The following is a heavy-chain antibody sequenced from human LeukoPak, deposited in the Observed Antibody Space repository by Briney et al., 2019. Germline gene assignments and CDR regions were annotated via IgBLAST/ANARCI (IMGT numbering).Heavy chain of an antibody. V-gene: IGHV3-48*03. J-gene: IGHJ1*01. CDR1: GLTFSDYE. CDR2: ISSSGETI. CDR3: IPPAAGLRRTISTEYFQH. Sequence: GGSLRLSCAAAGLTFSDYEMYWVRQAPGKGLEWVSYISSSGETIYYADSVKGRFTISRDNANKSLYLRMSSLRVEDTAIYYGIPPAAGLRRTISTEYFQHWGQAALVTVSS. D-gene: IGHD6-13*01.